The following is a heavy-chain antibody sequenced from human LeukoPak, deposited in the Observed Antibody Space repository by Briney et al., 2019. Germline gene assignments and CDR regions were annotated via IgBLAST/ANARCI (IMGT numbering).Heavy chain of an antibody. CDR2: IYHSAST. Sequence: SESLSLTCAVSGYSISSGHYWGWIRQPPGKGLEWIGSIYHSASTYYNPSLKSRVTISVDTSKNQFSLKLSSVTAADTAVYHCARHSSGYYYEGLYFDYWGQGTLVTVSS. D-gene: IGHD3-22*01. CDR1: GYSISSGHY. J-gene: IGHJ4*02. CDR3: ARHSSGYYYEGLYFDY. V-gene: IGHV4-38-2*01.